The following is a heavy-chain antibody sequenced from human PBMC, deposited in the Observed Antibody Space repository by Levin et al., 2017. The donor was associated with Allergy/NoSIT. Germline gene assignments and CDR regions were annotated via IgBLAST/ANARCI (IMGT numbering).Heavy chain of an antibody. CDR2: VSGSGAST. CDR1: GFTFSSYA. J-gene: IGHJ4*02. Sequence: GESLKISCAASGFTFSSYAMAWVRQAPGKGLEWVSCVSGSGASTYYADSVKGRFTISRDNSKNTLYLQMTSLRAEDTAVYYCAKDFVGQYYDSSGYYDWGQGTLVTVSS. V-gene: IGHV3-23*01. D-gene: IGHD3-22*01. CDR3: AKDFVGQYYDSSGYYD.